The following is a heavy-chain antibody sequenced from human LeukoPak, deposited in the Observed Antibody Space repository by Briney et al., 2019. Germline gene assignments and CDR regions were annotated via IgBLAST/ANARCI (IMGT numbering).Heavy chain of an antibody. CDR3: AREYCNAGICYAYFDY. CDR1: GYAFTGYY. CDR2: INPNSGDT. V-gene: IGHV1-2*06. J-gene: IGHJ4*02. Sequence: ASVKVSCKASGYAFTGYYMHWVRQAPGQGLEWMGRINPNSGDTGYAQKFQGRVTMTRDTSISTAYMELTRLRSDDTAVYCCAREYCNAGICYAYFDYWGQGTLVTVSS. D-gene: IGHD2-15*01.